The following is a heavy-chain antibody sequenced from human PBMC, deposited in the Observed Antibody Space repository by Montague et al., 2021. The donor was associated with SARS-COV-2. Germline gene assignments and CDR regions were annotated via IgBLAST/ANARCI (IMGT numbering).Heavy chain of an antibody. CDR3: ARGPRITMIVVVITDIWFDP. CDR2: INHSGST. J-gene: IGHJ5*02. Sequence: SETLSLTRALYSGSFSGYYWSWIRQPPGKGLEWIGEINHSGSTNYNPSLKSRVTISVDTSKNQFSLKLSSVTAADTAVCYCARGPRITMIVVVITDIWFDPWGQGTLVTVSS. CDR1: SGSFSGYY. V-gene: IGHV4-34*01. D-gene: IGHD3-22*01.